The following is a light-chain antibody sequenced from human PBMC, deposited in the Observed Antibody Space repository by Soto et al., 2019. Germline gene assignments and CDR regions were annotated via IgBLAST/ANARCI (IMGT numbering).Light chain of an antibody. CDR1: SSDVGGYNY. V-gene: IGLV2-14*01. Sequence: QSALTQPASVSGSPGQSITISCTGTSSDVGGYNYVSWYQQHPGKAPKLMIYDVSNRPSGVSNRFSGSKSGNTASLTISGLQAEDEADYYCSSYTRSSTLVFGGGTKLPVL. J-gene: IGLJ2*01. CDR2: DVS. CDR3: SSYTRSSTLV.